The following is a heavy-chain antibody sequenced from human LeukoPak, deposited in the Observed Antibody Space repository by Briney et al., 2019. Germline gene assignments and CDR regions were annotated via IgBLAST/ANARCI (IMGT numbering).Heavy chain of an antibody. J-gene: IGHJ6*02. D-gene: IGHD2-2*01. V-gene: IGHV4-59*01. Sequence: SETLSLTCTVSGGSISSYYWSWIRQPPGKGLEWIGYIYYSGSTNYNPSLKSRVTISVDTSKNQFSLKLSSVTAADTAVYYCARVVVVPAARIWTYYCYGMDVWGQGTTVTVSS. CDR1: GGSISSYY. CDR2: IYYSGST. CDR3: ARVVVVPAARIWTYYCYGMDV.